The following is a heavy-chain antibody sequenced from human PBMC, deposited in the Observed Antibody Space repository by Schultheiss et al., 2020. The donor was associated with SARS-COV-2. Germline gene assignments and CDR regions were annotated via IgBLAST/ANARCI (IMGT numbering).Heavy chain of an antibody. Sequence: GGSLRLSCAASGFTFSNAWMSWVRQPPGKGLEWVGRVKHKPNSYATQYAASVKGRFTISRDNAKNSLYLQMNSLRAEDTAVYYCARDDYGDYRYYYYGMDVWGQGTTVTVSS. D-gene: IGHD4-17*01. CDR1: GFTFSNAW. CDR2: VKHKPNSYAT. V-gene: IGHV3-72*01. CDR3: ARDDYGDYRYYYYGMDV. J-gene: IGHJ6*02.